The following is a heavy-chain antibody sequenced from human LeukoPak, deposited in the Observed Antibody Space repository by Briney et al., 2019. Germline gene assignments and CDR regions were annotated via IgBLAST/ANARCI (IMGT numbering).Heavy chain of an antibody. CDR3: ARVNPAITGTLGEFDP. CDR2: ISVCSGNT. J-gene: IGHJ5*02. D-gene: IGHD1/OR15-1a*01. Sequence: ASVKVSCKASGYTFTSYAITWVRQAPGQGLEWVGWISVCSGNTHYAQNLQGRVTMTTDTSTTTAYMELRSLRSDDTAVYYCARVNPAITGTLGEFDPWGQGTLVTVSS. V-gene: IGHV1-18*01. CDR1: GYTFTSYA.